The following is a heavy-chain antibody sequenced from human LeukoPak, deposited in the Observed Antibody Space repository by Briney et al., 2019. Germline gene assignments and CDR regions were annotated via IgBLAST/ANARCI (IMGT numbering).Heavy chain of an antibody. Sequence: SSETLSLTCTVSGGSISSGGYYWSWIRQHPGKGLEWIGYIYYSGSTYYNPSLKSRVTISVGTSNNQFSLKLRSVTAADTAVYYCARLVGATLGFDYWGQGTLVTVSS. J-gene: IGHJ4*02. CDR2: IYYSGST. CDR3: ARLVGATLGFDY. CDR1: GGSISSGGYY. D-gene: IGHD1-26*01. V-gene: IGHV4-31*03.